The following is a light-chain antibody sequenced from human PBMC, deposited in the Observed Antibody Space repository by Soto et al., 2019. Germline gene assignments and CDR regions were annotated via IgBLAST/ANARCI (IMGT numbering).Light chain of an antibody. CDR2: DAS. J-gene: IGKJ4*01. CDR3: QQRRDWPIT. Sequence: EIVLTQSPATLSLSPGERATLSCRASPSVDTLLSWYQQKPGQVPRLLIYDASNRATDIPARFSGSGSGTDFTLTISSLAPEDLADYCRQQRRDWPITFGGGTKVEIK. V-gene: IGKV3-11*01. CDR1: PSVDTL.